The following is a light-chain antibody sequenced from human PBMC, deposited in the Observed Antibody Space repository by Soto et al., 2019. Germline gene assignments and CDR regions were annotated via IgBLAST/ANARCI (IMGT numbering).Light chain of an antibody. J-gene: IGLJ1*01. CDR3: SSYTTSSLV. CDR2: EVS. Sequence: ALTQPASVSGSPGQSITISCTGTSSDVGGYNYVSWYQQHPGKAPKLMIYEVSNRPSGVSNRFSGSKSGNTASLTISGLQAEDEADYYCSSYTTSSLVFGTGTKVTVL. V-gene: IGLV2-14*01. CDR1: SSDVGGYNY.